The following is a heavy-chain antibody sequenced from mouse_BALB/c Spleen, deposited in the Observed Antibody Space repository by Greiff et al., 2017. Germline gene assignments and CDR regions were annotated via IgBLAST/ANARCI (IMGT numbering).Heavy chain of an antibody. D-gene: IGHD1-1*01. CDR1: GFTFSSYA. V-gene: IGHV5-6-5*01. CDR3: ARPITSYFDH. Sequence: DVMLVESGGGLVKPGGSLKLSCAASGFTFSSYAMSWVRQTPEKRLEWVASISSGGSTYYPDSVKGRFTISRDNARNILYLQMSSLRSEDTAMYYCARPITSYFDHWGQGTTLTVSS. CDR2: ISSGGST. J-gene: IGHJ2*01.